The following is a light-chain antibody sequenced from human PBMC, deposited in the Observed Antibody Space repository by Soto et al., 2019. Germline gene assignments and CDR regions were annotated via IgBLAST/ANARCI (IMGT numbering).Light chain of an antibody. J-gene: IGKJ2*01. CDR2: ATS. Sequence: EIDMTQSPATLSVSPGERATLSCRASQSVSSNLAWYQHKPGQAPRLLIYATSTRATGVPARFSGSGSGTDFTLTISSLQSEDFAIYFCQQYDKWPPYTFGQGTKLEIK. CDR1: QSVSSN. V-gene: IGKV3-15*01. CDR3: QQYDKWPPYT.